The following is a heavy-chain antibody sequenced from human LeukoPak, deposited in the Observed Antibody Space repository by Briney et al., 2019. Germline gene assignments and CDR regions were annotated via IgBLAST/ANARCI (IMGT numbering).Heavy chain of an antibody. CDR1: GGTFSSQA. CDR3: ARGPDSSTYYYFY. V-gene: IGHV1-69*06. CDR2: IIPIFGTA. J-gene: IGHJ4*02. Sequence: GASVKVSCKASGGTFSSQAISWVRQAPGHGLEWMGGIIPIFGTANYAQKFQGKVTITADKSTSTVYMALSSLRSEDTAVYYCARGPDSSTYYYFYWGQGTLVTVSS. D-gene: IGHD3-22*01.